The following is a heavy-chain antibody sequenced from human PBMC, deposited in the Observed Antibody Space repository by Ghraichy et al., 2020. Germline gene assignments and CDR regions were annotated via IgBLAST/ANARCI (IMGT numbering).Heavy chain of an antibody. J-gene: IGHJ4*02. CDR3: ARGSYYYGSGSQAFDY. CDR1: GGSVSSGSYY. Sequence: SETLSLTCTVSGGSVSSGSYYWSWIRQPPGKGLEWIGYIYYSGSTNYNPSLKSRVTISVDTSKNQFSLKLSSVTAADTAVYYCARGSYYYGSGSQAFDYWGQGTLVTVSS. CDR2: IYYSGST. V-gene: IGHV4-61*01. D-gene: IGHD3-10*01.